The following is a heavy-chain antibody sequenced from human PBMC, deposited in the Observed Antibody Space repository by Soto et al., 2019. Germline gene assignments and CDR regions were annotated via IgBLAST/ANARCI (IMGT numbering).Heavy chain of an antibody. CDR1: GFMFDSYA. D-gene: IGHD6-19*01. CDR3: TKSADSAGWGVDF. Sequence: PGGSLRLSGVASGFMFDSYAMNWVRQAPGKGLEWVSYISPGGDRIYYAESLKGRITISRDNARNSLSLQMNILSDEDTAVYYCTKSADSAGWGVDFWGQGTLVTVSS. CDR2: ISPGGDRI. V-gene: IGHV3-48*02. J-gene: IGHJ4*02.